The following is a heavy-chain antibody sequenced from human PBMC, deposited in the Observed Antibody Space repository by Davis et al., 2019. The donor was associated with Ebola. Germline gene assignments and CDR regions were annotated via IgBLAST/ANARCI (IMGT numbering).Heavy chain of an antibody. CDR2: IYYSGST. J-gene: IGHJ6*02. D-gene: IGHD2-2*01. V-gene: IGHV4-30-4*01. CDR1: GGSISSGDYY. Sequence: LRLSCTVSGGSISSGDYYWSWIRQPPGKGLEWIGYIYYSGSTHYNPSLKSRVTISVDTSKNQFSLKLSSVTAADTAVYYCARDSGGYCSSTSCYYYYGMDVWGQGTTVTVSS. CDR3: ARDSGGYCSSTSCYYYYGMDV.